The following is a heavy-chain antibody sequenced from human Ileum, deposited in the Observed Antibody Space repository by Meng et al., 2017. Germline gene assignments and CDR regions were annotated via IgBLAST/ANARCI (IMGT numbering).Heavy chain of an antibody. J-gene: IGHJ4*02. V-gene: IGHV3-33*01. CDR2: IWHDGKNK. CDR1: GFTFNTYG. CDR3: ARDPGREGPIDY. Sequence: LGTGGAVFYPGWSRRMSCVASGFTFNTYGMHWVRQDPGKGLEWVAVIWHDGKNKYYGDSVKDRFTISRDNSKNILYLQLTSLTAEDTAVNYCARDPGREGPIDYWGQGTLVTVSS. D-gene: IGHD1-26*01.